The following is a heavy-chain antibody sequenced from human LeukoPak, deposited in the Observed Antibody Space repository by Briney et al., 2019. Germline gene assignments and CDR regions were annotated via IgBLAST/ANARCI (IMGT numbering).Heavy chain of an antibody. J-gene: IGHJ4*02. V-gene: IGHV4-34*01. CDR1: GGSFSGYY. CDR3: ARLPIGYCSGGSCYPFDY. D-gene: IGHD2-15*01. Sequence: PSETLSLTCAVYGGSFSGYYWSWIRQPPGKGLEWIGEINHSGSTNYNPSLKSRVTISVDTSKNQFSLKLSSVTAADTAVYYCARLPIGYCSGGSCYPFDYWGQGTLVTVSS. CDR2: INHSGST.